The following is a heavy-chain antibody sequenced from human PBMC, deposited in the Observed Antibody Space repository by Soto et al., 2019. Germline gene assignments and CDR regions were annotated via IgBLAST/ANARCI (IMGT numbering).Heavy chain of an antibody. V-gene: IGHV3-23*01. Sequence: EVQLLESGGTLVQPGESLRLSCEVSGFSFSSFAMNWVRQAPGEGLEWVSSIRGTATSYADSVKGRFTISRDNSKNTVSLDINPRRGEDTAVYYCAKCMVLMTTSGGWCNLFDPWGQGLLVIVSS. D-gene: IGHD2-21*01. CDR3: AKCMVLMTTSGGWCNLFDP. J-gene: IGHJ5*02. CDR2: IRGTAT. CDR1: GFSFSSFA.